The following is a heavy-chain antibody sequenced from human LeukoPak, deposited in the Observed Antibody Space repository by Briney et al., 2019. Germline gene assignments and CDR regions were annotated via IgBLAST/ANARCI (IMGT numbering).Heavy chain of an antibody. V-gene: IGHV3-7*01. CDR1: TFPFRTYW. Sequence: PGGSLRLLCAFSTFPFRTYWMTGARDPPGKGPEFVANINQDGSVKNYVDSVKGRFTISRDNAKNSLYLQMNSLRADDTAVYYCARDPGSSSFDYWGQGTLVTVSS. D-gene: IGHD6-13*01. CDR3: ARDPGSSSFDY. J-gene: IGHJ4*02. CDR2: INQDGSVK.